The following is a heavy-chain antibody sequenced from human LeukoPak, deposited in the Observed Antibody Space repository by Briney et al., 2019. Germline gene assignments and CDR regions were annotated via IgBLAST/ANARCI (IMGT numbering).Heavy chain of an antibody. CDR3: ASPMTIFGVEQTGGYYYYYGMDV. J-gene: IGHJ6*02. CDR2: IYSGGST. CDR1: GFTVSSNY. D-gene: IGHD3-3*01. V-gene: IGHV3-66*01. Sequence: GGSLRLSCAASGFTVSSNYMSWVRQAPGKGLEWVSVIYSGGSTYYADSVKGRFTISRDNSKNTLYLQMNSLRAEDTAVYYCASPMTIFGVEQTGGYYYYYGMDVWGQGTTVTVSS.